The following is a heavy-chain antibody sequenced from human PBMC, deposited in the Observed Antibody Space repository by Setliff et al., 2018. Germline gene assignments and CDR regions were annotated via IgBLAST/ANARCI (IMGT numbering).Heavy chain of an antibody. V-gene: IGHV5-51*01. CDR1: GYDFNTYW. Sequence: GESLKISCTTSGYDFNTYWIGWVRQVPGRGLEWVGIIYPHDSDTKYSPSFQGHVTISADRALSTVNLRWGSLKSSDTAMYYCARGRGGYNREHFQYWGQGTMVTVSS. CDR2: IYPHDSDT. D-gene: IGHD5-12*01. J-gene: IGHJ1*01. CDR3: ARGRGGYNREHFQY.